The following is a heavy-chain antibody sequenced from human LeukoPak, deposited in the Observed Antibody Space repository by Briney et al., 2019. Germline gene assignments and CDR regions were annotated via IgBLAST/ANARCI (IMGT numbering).Heavy chain of an antibody. CDR3: ARGLLSA. V-gene: IGHV4-34*01. Sequence: SETLSLTCTVSGGSISSYYWSWIRQPPGKGLEWIGEINHSGSTNYNPSLKSRVTISVDTSKNQFSLKLSSVTAADTAVYYCARGLLSAWGQGTLVTVSS. J-gene: IGHJ5*02. CDR1: GGSISSYY. CDR2: INHSGST.